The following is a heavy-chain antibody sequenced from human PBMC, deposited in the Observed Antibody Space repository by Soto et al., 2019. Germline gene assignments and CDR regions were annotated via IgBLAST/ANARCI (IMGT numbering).Heavy chain of an antibody. Sequence: GSLRLSCAASGFTFSSYAMSWVRQAPGKGLEWVSAISGSGGSTYYADSVKGRFTISRDNSKNTLYLQMNSLRAEDTAVYYCAKDPSRVSSSSNNWFDPWGQGTLVTVSS. CDR2: ISGSGGST. D-gene: IGHD6-6*01. V-gene: IGHV3-23*01. CDR3: AKDPSRVSSSSNNWFDP. CDR1: GFTFSSYA. J-gene: IGHJ5*02.